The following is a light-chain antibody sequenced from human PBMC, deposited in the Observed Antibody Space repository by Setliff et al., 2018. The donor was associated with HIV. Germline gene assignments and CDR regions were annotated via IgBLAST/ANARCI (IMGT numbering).Light chain of an antibody. Sequence: SVLTQPASVSGSPGQSITISCTGTSRDVGGYNYVSWYQQHPGKAPKLIIYEVRNRPSGVSNRFSGSKSGNTASLTISGLQTEDEADYYCSSYAITNTLPFGTGTKV. CDR2: EVR. V-gene: IGLV2-14*01. CDR1: SRDVGGYNY. J-gene: IGLJ1*01. CDR3: SSYAITNTLP.